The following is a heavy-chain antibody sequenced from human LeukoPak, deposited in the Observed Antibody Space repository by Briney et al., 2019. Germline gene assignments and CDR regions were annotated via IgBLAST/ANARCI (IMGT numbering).Heavy chain of an antibody. CDR2: IYTSGST. J-gene: IGHJ6*03. D-gene: IGHD6-13*01. CDR1: GVSISSYY. V-gene: IGHV4-4*07. Sequence: SETLSLTCTVSGVSISSYYWSWIRQPAGKGLEWIGRIYTSGSTNYNPSLKSRVTMSVDTSKNQFSLKLSSVTAADTAVYYCARVMYSSSWTTSRYYYYYMDVWGKGTTVTISS. CDR3: ARVMYSSSWTTSRYYYYYMDV.